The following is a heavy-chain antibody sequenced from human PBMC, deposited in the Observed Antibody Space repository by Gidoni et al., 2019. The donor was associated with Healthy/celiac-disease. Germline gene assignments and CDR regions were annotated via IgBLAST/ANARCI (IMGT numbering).Heavy chain of an antibody. CDR3: ARIMVRGVTGY. CDR2: ISSSSSTI. Sequence: EVQLVESGGGLVQPGGSLRLSCAASGFTFSSYSMNWVRQAPGKGLEWVSYISSSSSTIYYADSVKGRFTISRDNAKNSLYLQMNSLRAEDTAVYYCARIMVRGVTGYWGQGTLVTVSS. CDR1: GFTFSSYS. V-gene: IGHV3-48*01. J-gene: IGHJ4*02. D-gene: IGHD3-10*01.